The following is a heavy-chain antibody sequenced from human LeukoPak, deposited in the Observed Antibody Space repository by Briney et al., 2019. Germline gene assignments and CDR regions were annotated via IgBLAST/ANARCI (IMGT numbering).Heavy chain of an antibody. CDR1: GGSFSGYY. CDR2: INHSGST. V-gene: IGHV4-34*01. Sequence: SETLSLTCAVYGGSFSGYYWSWIRQPPGKGLEWIGEINHSGSTNYNPSLKSRVTISVDTSKNQFSLKLSSVTAADTAVYYCARQDSSGWYASSNFDYWGQGTLVTVSS. J-gene: IGHJ4*02. D-gene: IGHD6-19*01. CDR3: ARQDSSGWYASSNFDY.